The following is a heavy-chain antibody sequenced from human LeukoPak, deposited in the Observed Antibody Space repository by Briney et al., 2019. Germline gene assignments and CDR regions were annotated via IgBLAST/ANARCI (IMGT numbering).Heavy chain of an antibody. J-gene: IGHJ5*02. CDR2: LYSAGNT. D-gene: IGHD6-19*01. CDR1: GFTVNSNY. V-gene: IGHV3-53*01. Sequence: GGSLRLSCAASGFTVNSNYMSWVRQAPGKGLQWVSILYSAGNTFYADSVKGRFTISRDNAKNTLYLQMSSLRAEDTAVYYCARALAVAGTGGFDPWGQGTLVTVSS. CDR3: ARALAVAGTGGFDP.